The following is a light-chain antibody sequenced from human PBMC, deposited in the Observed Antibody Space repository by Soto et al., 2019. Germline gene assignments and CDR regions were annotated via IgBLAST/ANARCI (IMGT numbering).Light chain of an antibody. J-gene: IGKJ1*01. Sequence: EIVLTQSPATLSLSPGERATLSCRASQSVSSYLAWYQQKPGQAPRLLIYDASNRATGIPARFSGSGSGTDFNLTISSLEPEDFAVYYCQQRSNWLWTFGQGTKVEI. CDR3: QQRSNWLWT. CDR2: DAS. CDR1: QSVSSY. V-gene: IGKV3-11*01.